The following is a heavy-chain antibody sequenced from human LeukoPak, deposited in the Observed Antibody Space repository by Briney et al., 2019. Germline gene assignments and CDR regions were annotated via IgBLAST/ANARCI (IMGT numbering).Heavy chain of an antibody. V-gene: IGHV4-34*01. CDR2: INHSGST. CDR1: GGSFSGYY. CDR3: ARGAHTVVTNLGPFDY. J-gene: IGHJ4*02. Sequence: PSETLSLTCAVYGGSFSGYYWSWIRQPPGKGLEWIGEINHSGSTNYNPSLKSRVTISVDASKNQFSLKPSSVTAADTAVYYCARGAHTVVTNLGPFDYWGQGTLVTVSS. D-gene: IGHD4-23*01.